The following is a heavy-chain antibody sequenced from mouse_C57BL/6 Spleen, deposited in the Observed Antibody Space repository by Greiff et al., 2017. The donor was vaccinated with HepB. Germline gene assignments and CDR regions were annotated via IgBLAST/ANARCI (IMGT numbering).Heavy chain of an antibody. CDR3: ARRYYYRDAMDY. CDR1: GFSLTSYG. D-gene: IGHD2-14*01. J-gene: IGHJ4*01. V-gene: IGHV2-2*01. CDR2: IWSGGST. Sequence: VQLQESGPGLVQPSQSLSITCTVSGFSLTSYGVHWVRQSPGKGLEWLGVIWSGGSTDYNAAFISRLSISKDNSKSQVFFKMNSLQADDTAIYYCARRYYYRDAMDYWGQGTSVTVSS.